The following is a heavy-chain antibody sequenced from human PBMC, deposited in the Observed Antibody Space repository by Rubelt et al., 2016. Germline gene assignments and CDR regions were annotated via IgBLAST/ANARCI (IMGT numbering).Heavy chain of an antibody. CDR3: ARDGCITMSCMDV. V-gene: IGHV3-30*04. CDR2: ISYAGSNK. J-gene: IGHJ6*02. D-gene: IGHD3-10*02. CDR1: GFTFSSYA. Sequence: QVQLVESGGGVVQPGRSLRLSCAASGFTFSSYAMHWVRPAPGKGLEWVAVISYAGSNKYYADSVKGRFTISRDNSKNTLDLQMNSLRAEDTAVYYCARDGCITMSCMDVWGQGTTVTVSS.